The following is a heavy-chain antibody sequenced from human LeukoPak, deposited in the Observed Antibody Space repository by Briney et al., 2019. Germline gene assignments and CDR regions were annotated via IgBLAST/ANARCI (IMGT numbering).Heavy chain of an antibody. CDR1: GGSINSYY. CDR2: IYHGGGT. D-gene: IGHD1-26*01. CDR3: ARAGGSYLHFDS. Sequence: SETLSLTCIVSGGSINSYYWGWIRQPPGRGLEWIGSIYHGGGTYYNPSLKSRVTISTDTSNNQFSLSLDSVAAADTAVYYCARAGGSYLHFDSWGQGSLVTVSS. J-gene: IGHJ4*02. V-gene: IGHV4-38-2*02.